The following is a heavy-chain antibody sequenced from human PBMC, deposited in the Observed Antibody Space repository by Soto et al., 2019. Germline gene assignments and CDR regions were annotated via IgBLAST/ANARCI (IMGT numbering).Heavy chain of an antibody. J-gene: IGHJ6*02. V-gene: IGHV1-69*12. Sequence: QVQLVQSGAEVKKPGSSVKVSCKASGGTFSSYAISWVRQAPGQGIEWMGGIIPIFGTANYAQKFQGRVTITADESTSTAYMELSSLRSEDTAVYYCASRYSYGPLDYYYYGMDVWGQGTTVTVSS. CDR2: IIPIFGTA. CDR1: GGTFSSYA. CDR3: ASRYSYGPLDYYYYGMDV. D-gene: IGHD5-18*01.